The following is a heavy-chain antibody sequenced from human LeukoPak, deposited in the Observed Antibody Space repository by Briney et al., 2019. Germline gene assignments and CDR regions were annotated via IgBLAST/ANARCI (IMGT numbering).Heavy chain of an antibody. D-gene: IGHD3-22*01. V-gene: IGHV4-39*07. CDR3: ARERTLDYYDSSGYYYRWFDP. J-gene: IGHJ5*02. CDR2: IYYSGST. CDR1: GGSISSNSYY. Sequence: SETLSLTCAVSGGSISSNSYYWGWIRQPPGTGLEWIGSIYYSGSTYYNPSLKSRVTISVDTSKNQFSLKLSSVTAADTAVYYCARERTLDYYDSSGYYYRWFDPWGQGTLVTVSS.